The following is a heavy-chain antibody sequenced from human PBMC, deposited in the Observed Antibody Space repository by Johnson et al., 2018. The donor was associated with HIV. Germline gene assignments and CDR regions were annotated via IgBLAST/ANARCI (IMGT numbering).Heavy chain of an antibody. D-gene: IGHD3-22*01. J-gene: IGHJ3*02. CDR1: GFTFSNYD. Sequence: VQLVESGGGLVQPGGSLRLSCAASGFTFSNYDIHWVRQTTEKGLKWVSAIGTAGDTYYPDSVTGRFTISRENAKNSLYLQMNSLRAGDTAVYFCVRVAAGSSGYYRDAFDIWGQGTMVTVSS. CDR2: IGTAGDT. CDR3: VRVAAGSSGYYRDAFDI. V-gene: IGHV3-13*01.